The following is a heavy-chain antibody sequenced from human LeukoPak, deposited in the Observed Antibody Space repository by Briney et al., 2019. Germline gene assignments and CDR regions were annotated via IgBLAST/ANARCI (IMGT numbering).Heavy chain of an antibody. CDR1: SGSVSTSSYY. D-gene: IGHD4-17*01. Sequence: ETLSLTCTVSSGSVSTSSYYWGWIRQPPGRGLEWIGSIYYSGNTYYNPSLKSRVTISVDTSKNQFSLKLSSVTAADTAVYYCARNQRDYLFDYWGQGTLVTVSS. CDR3: ARNQRDYLFDY. V-gene: IGHV4-39*01. J-gene: IGHJ4*02. CDR2: IYYSGNT.